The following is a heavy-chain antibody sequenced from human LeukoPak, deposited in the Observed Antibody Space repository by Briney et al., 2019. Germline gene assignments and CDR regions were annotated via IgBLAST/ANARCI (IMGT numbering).Heavy chain of an antibody. Sequence: PGGSLRLSCAASGFTFSSYRMSWVRQAPGKGLEWVANIKQDGSEKYYVDSVKGRFTISRDNSKNTLYLQMNSLRAEDTAVYYCAKAPPYKKYFDYWGQGTLVTVSS. D-gene: IGHD1-1*01. CDR2: IKQDGSEK. J-gene: IGHJ4*02. CDR3: AKAPPYKKYFDY. CDR1: GFTFSSYR. V-gene: IGHV3-7*03.